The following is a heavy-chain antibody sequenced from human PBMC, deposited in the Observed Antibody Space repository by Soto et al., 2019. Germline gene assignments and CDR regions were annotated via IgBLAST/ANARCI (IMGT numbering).Heavy chain of an antibody. V-gene: IGHV4-31*03. D-gene: IGHD4-17*01. J-gene: IGHJ3*02. Sequence: QVQLQESGPGLVKPSQTLSLTCTVSGGSISSGGYYWSWIRQHPGKGLEWIGYIYYSGGTYYNPSLKSRVTISVDTSKNQFSLKLSSVTAADTAVYYCAREDYGGNTGAFDIWGQGTMVTVSS. CDR2: IYYSGGT. CDR3: AREDYGGNTGAFDI. CDR1: GGSISSGGYY.